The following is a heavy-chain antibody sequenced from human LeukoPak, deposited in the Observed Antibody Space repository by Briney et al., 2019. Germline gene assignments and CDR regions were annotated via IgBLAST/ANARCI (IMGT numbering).Heavy chain of an antibody. CDR1: GDSVSSNSAA. CDR3: ARDRGTLYYDSSGYYHGFDY. J-gene: IGHJ4*02. V-gene: IGHV6-1*01. Sequence: SQTLSLTCAISGDSVSSNSAAWNWIRQSPSRGLEWLGRTYYRSKWYNDYAVSVKSRITINPDTSKNQFSLQLNSVTPEDTAVYYCARDRGTLYYDSSGYYHGFDYWGQGTLVTVSS. CDR2: TYYRSKWYN. D-gene: IGHD3-22*01.